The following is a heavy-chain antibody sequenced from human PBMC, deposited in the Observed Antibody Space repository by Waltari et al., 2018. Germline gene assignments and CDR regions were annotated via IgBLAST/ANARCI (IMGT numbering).Heavy chain of an antibody. J-gene: IGHJ4*02. D-gene: IGHD6-19*01. CDR3: AREAPSQYYFDY. CDR1: GFTFSTYE. V-gene: IGHV3-48*03. Sequence: EVQLVESGGGLVQPGGSLRLSCAASGFTFSTYELNWVRQAPGKGLEWVSYISNSGSNRDYADSVKGRFTISRDNAKNSLYLQMNSLRAEDTAVYYCAREAPSQYYFDYWGQGTLVTVSS. CDR2: ISNSGSNR.